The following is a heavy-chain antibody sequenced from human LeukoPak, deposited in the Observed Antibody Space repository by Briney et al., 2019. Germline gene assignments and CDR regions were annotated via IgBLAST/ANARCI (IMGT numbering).Heavy chain of an antibody. CDR2: ISYDGSNK. Sequence: PGRSLRLSCAASGFTFSSYGMHWVRQAPGKGLEWVAVISYDGSNKYYADSVKGRFTISRDNSKNTLYLQMNSLRAEDTAVYYCARGVGSASYYYYGMDVWGQGTTVTVSS. V-gene: IGHV3-30*19. CDR3: ARGVGSASYYYYGMDV. J-gene: IGHJ6*02. CDR1: GFTFSSYG. D-gene: IGHD6-19*01.